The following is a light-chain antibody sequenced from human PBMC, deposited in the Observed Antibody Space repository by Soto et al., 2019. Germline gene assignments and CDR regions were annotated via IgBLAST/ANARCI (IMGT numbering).Light chain of an antibody. CDR2: EGI. V-gene: IGLV2-23*03. Sequence: QSVLTQPASVSGSPGQSITISCTGTSSGVGSSNLVSWYQQHPGKAPKLIIYEGIQRPSGLSHRFSGSKSANTASLTISGLQTEDEADYYCCSYAGGNTFAFGGGTKLTVL. J-gene: IGLJ3*02. CDR1: SSGVGSSNL. CDR3: CSYAGGNTFA.